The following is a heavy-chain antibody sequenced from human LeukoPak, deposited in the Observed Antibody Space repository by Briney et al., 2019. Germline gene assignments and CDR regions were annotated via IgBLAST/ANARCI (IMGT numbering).Heavy chain of an antibody. J-gene: IGHJ5*02. CDR3: ARDGRGENWFDP. CDR1: GFTVSSNY. D-gene: IGHD3-10*01. V-gene: IGHV3-53*01. Sequence: GGSLRLSCAASGFTVSSNYMSWVRQAPGEGLEWVSVIYSGGSTYYADSVKGRFTISRDNSKNTLYLQMNSLRAEDTAVYYCARDGRGENWFDPWGQGTLVTVSS. CDR2: IYSGGST.